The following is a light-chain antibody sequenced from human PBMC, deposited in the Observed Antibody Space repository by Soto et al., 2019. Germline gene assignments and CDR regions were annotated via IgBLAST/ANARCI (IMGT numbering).Light chain of an antibody. J-gene: IGKJ1*01. V-gene: IGKV3-20*01. CDR2: GAS. Sequence: ERVMTQSPATLSVSPGERATLSCRASQSVSSNLAWYQQKPGQAPRLLITGASTRATGIPDRFSGSGSGTDFTLTISRLEPEDFAVYYCQQYGSSGTFGQGTKVDIK. CDR1: QSVSSN. CDR3: QQYGSSGT.